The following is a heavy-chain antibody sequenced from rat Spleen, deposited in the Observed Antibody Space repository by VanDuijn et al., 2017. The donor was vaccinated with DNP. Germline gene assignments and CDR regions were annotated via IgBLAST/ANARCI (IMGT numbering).Heavy chain of an antibody. D-gene: IGHD4-3*01. CDR1: GFTFSDYA. V-gene: IGHV5-22*01. Sequence: EVQLVESGGGLVQPGRSLKLSCAASGFTFSDYAMAWVRQAPTKGLEWVAYIRYDGGYSKYGDSVKGRFTISRDNAKNTLYLQMTSLRSEDMATYYCARWNSGHFDYWGQGVMVPVSS. CDR2: IRYDGGYS. J-gene: IGHJ2*01. CDR3: ARWNSGHFDY.